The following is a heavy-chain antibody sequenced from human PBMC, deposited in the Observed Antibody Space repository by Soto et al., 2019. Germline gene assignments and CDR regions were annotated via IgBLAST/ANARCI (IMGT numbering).Heavy chain of an antibody. D-gene: IGHD4-17*01. CDR3: AGEDDYGDYRVYFDY. J-gene: IGHJ4*02. CDR1: GLPFSSDA. V-gene: IGHV3-23*01. Sequence: EVQLSESGGGLGQPGGSLRLSCSASGLPFSSDAMSWLSQAPGQGLEWVSAISGSAGSTYYADSVKGRITISRANSKNSVYLQIDSLRAEDTSVYYCAGEDDYGDYRVYFDYWAQGTLVTVSS. CDR2: ISGSAGST.